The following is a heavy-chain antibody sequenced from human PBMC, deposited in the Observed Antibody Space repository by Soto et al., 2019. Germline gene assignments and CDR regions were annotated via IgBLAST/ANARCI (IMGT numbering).Heavy chain of an antibody. CDR2: ISPDDGNR. J-gene: IGHJ4*02. CDR1: GYTFSSYT. D-gene: IGHD3-10*01. V-gene: IGHV1-18*01. Sequence: QIQLAQSGGEVKKPGASVKVSCKTSGYTFSSYTIAWVRQAPGQGLEWLGWISPDDGNREYEEKVQGRVTMTADTLTNNAYTELRSLKYDDTAVYYCARVDAPVGASLHWGQGTPVTVSA. CDR3: ARVDAPVGASLH.